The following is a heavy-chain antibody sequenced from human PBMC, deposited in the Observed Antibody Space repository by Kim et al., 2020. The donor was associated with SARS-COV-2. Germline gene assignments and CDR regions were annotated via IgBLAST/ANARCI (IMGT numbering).Heavy chain of an antibody. D-gene: IGHD1-26*01. CDR1: GGTFRSYS. V-gene: IGHV1-69*06. CDR3: ARGGALGAVLGIFDV. CDR2: ITPVLGTT. Sequence: SVKVSCKASGGTFRSYSVYWVRQAPGQGLEWVGGITPVLGTTNYAQKFEGRLTITADTATSTAYMELTSLRIDDTAVYFCARGGALGAVLGIFDVWGQ. J-gene: IGHJ3*01.